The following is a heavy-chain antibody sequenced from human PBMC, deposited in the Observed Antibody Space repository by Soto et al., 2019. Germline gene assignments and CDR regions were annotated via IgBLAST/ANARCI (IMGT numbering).Heavy chain of an antibody. V-gene: IGHV4-39*01. J-gene: IGHJ5*02. CDR1: GGAIRSSS. D-gene: IGHD3-9*01. CDR3: SRIPTGLPNWFDP. CDR2: FHSIFST. Sequence: SETLSLTCTVSGGAIRSSSGCWIRQPPVNGLEFIGTFHSIFSTFYNSSLTSRFSISIYTSNNHFSLKLISFTAAYTSVYHCSRIPTGLPNWFDPWGQGTMVTVSS.